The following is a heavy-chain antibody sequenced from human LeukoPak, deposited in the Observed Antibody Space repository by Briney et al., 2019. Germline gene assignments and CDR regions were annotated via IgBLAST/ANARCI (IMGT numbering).Heavy chain of an antibody. D-gene: IGHD6-13*01. CDR1: GFTFDDYA. CDR2: ISWNSGSI. J-gene: IGHJ4*02. V-gene: IGHV3-9*01. CDR3: AKDINAKSSWVGY. Sequence: PGGSLRLSCAASGFTFDDYAMHWVRQAPGKGLGWVSGISWNSGSIGYADSVKGRFTISRDNAKNSLYLQMNSLRAEDTALYYCAKDINAKSSWVGYWGQGTLVTVSS.